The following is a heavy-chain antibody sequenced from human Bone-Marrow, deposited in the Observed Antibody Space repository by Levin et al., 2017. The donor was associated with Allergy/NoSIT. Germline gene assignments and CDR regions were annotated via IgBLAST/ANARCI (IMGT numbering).Heavy chain of an antibody. D-gene: IGHD1-26*01. CDR2: INWNGGST. CDR3: ARDMSGSYAFDY. V-gene: IGHV3-20*04. J-gene: IGHJ4*02. CDR1: EFTFDDYG. Sequence: GSLRLSCAASEFTFDDYGMSWVRQAPGKGLEWVSGINWNGGSTAYIDSVKGRFTISRDNAKNSLYLQMNSLRAEDTALYFCARDMSGSYAFDYWGQGTLVSVSS.